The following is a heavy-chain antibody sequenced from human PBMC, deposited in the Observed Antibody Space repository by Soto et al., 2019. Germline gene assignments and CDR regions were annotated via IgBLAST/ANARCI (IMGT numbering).Heavy chain of an antibody. V-gene: IGHV3-73*01. CDR1: GFTFSGSA. CDR2: IRSKANSYAT. CDR3: TSFIVVYGYFDL. D-gene: IGHD3-22*01. J-gene: IGHJ2*01. Sequence: GGSLRLSCAASGFTFSGSAMHWVRQASGKGLEWVGRIRSKANSYATAYAASVKGRFTISRDDSKNTAYLQMNSLKTEDTAVYYCTSFIVVYGYFDLWGRGTLVTVSS.